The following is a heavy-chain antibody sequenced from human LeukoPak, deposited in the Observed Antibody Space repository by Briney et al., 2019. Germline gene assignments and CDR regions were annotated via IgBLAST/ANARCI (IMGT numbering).Heavy chain of an antibody. CDR2: INPNSGGT. J-gene: IGHJ3*02. CDR3: ARVVWFGESYAFDI. D-gene: IGHD3-10*01. Sequence: ASVKVSCKASGYTFTGYYIHWVRQAPGQGLEWMGWINPNSGGTNYAQKFQGRVTMTRDTSISTAYMELSRLRSDDTAVYYCARVVWFGESYAFDIWGQGTMVTVSS. CDR1: GYTFTGYY. V-gene: IGHV1-2*02.